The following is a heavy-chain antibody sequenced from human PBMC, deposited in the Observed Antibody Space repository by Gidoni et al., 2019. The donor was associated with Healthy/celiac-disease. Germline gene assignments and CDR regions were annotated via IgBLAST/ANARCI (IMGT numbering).Heavy chain of an antibody. CDR2: IYYSGST. D-gene: IGHD6-19*01. V-gene: IGHV4-59*01. CDR1: AGSISRYY. CDR3: ARATPDSSGWYVLPAFDI. J-gene: IGHJ3*02. Sequence: QVQLPESGPGLVKPSATLSLTCTVSAGSISRYYWNCIRRPPGKGLEWIGYIYYSGSTNSNPSLKSRVTISVDTSKNQFSLKLSSVTAADTAVYYCARATPDSSGWYVLPAFDIWGQGTMVTVSS.